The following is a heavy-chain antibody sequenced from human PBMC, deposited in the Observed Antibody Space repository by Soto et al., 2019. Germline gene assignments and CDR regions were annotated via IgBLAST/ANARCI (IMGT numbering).Heavy chain of an antibody. D-gene: IGHD3-10*01. CDR1: GGSISSGGYY. J-gene: IGHJ4*02. V-gene: IGHV4-31*03. CDR3: ATLSMVRGVRTFDY. Sequence: QVQLQESGPGLVKPSQTLSLTCTVSGGSISSGGYYWSWIRQHPGKGLEWIGYIYYTGSTYYNPSLKSRVTISVDASKNQFSLKLSSVTAADTAVYYCATLSMVRGVRTFDYWGQGTLVTVSS. CDR2: IYYTGST.